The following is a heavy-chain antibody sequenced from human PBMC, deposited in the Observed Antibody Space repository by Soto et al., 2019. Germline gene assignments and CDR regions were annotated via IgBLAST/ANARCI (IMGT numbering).Heavy chain of an antibody. D-gene: IGHD3-10*01. J-gene: IGHJ4*02. V-gene: IGHV4-61*01. CDR3: ASQTANYYGSGSYYLPFDY. CDR1: GGSVSSGSYY. CDR2: IYYSGST. Sequence: PSETLSLTCTVSGGSVSSGSYYWSWIRQPPGKGLEWIGNIYYSGSTNYNPSLKSRVTISVDTSKNQFSLKLSSVTAADTAVYYCASQTANYYGSGSYYLPFDYWGQGTLVTVSS.